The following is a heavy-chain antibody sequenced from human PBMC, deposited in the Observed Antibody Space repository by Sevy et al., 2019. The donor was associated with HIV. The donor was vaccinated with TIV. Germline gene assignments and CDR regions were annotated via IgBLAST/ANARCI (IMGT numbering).Heavy chain of an antibody. CDR2: IYYSWST. D-gene: IGHD3-22*01. Sequence: SETLSLTCTVSGGSISSSSYYWGWIRQPPGKGLEWIGSIYYSWSTYYTPSLKSRVTISVDTSKNQFSLKLSSVTAADTAVYYCASSFYYDSSGYIDYWGQGTLVTVSS. CDR3: ASSFYYDSSGYIDY. J-gene: IGHJ4*02. CDR1: GGSISSSSYY. V-gene: IGHV4-39*01.